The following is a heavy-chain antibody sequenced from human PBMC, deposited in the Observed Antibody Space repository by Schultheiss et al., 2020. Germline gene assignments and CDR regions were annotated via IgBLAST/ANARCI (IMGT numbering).Heavy chain of an antibody. J-gene: IGHJ4*02. D-gene: IGHD3-22*01. Sequence: ASVKVSCKASGYTFNSYGISWVRQAPGQGLEWMGWISAYNGNTNYAQKLQGRVTMTTDTSTSTAYMELRSLRSDDTAVYYCARGGVYKIGVVLGVDYWGQGTLVTVSS. CDR2: ISAYNGNT. V-gene: IGHV1-18*01. CDR1: GYTFNSYG. CDR3: ARGGVYKIGVVLGVDY.